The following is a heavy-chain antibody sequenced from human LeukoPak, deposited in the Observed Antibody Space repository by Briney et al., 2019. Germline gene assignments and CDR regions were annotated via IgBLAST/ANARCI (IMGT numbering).Heavy chain of an antibody. D-gene: IGHD3-9*01. CDR2: IYYSGST. V-gene: IGHV4-59*01. CDR3: ARVLRYFDWLSAFDY. Sequence: PSETLSLTCTVSGGSISSYYWSWIRQPPGKGLEWIGYIYYSGSTNYNPSLKSRVTISVDTSKNQFSLKLSSVTAADTAVYYCARVLRYFDWLSAFDYWGQGTLVTVSS. J-gene: IGHJ4*02. CDR1: GGSISSYY.